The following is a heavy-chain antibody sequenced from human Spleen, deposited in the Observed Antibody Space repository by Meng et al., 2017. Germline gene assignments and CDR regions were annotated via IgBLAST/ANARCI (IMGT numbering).Heavy chain of an antibody. J-gene: IGHJ4*02. CDR3: AGSDAFTFQAPLDY. CDR1: GFSVSHNY. D-gene: IGHD2/OR15-2a*01. Sequence: GGSLRLSCAASGFSVSHNYMSWVRQAPGKGLEWVSSISLRSNFIYYADSVKGRFTISRDNAKNSLYLQMKGLRAEDTAVFYCAGSDAFTFQAPLDYWGQGTLVTVSS. V-gene: IGHV3-21*01. CDR2: ISLRSNFI.